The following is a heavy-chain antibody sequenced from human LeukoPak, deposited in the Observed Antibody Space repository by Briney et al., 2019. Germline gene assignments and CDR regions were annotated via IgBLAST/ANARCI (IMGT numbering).Heavy chain of an antibody. CDR2: IYYSGST. CDR3: ARDDGDYVDY. D-gene: IGHD4-17*01. Sequence: SETLSLTCTVSGGSISSGDYYWSWIRQPPGRGLEWIGYIYYSGSTYYNPSLKSRVTISVDTSKNQFSLKLSSVTAADTAVYYCARDDGDYVDYWGQGTLVTVSS. J-gene: IGHJ4*02. CDR1: GGSISSGDYY. V-gene: IGHV4-30-4*01.